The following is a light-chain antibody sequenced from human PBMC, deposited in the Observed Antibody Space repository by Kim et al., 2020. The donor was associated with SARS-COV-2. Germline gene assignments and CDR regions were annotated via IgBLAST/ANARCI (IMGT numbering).Light chain of an antibody. J-gene: IGLJ2*01. Sequence: SSELTQDPAVSVALGQTVRITCQGDSLRSYYATWYQQKPGQAPILVIYGKNNRPSGIPDRFSGSSSGNTASLPIPGPQAGDEADYYCNSRDSNDNVVFGG. V-gene: IGLV3-19*01. CDR1: SLRSYY. CDR3: NSRDSNDNVV. CDR2: GKN.